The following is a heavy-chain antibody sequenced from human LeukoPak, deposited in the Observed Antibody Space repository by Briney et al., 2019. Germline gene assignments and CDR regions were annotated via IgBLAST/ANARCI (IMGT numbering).Heavy chain of an antibody. CDR1: GFTVSSNY. Sequence: GGSLRLSCAASGFTVSSNYMSWVRQAPGKGLEWVSVIYSGGSTYYADSVKGRFTISRDNAKNSLYLQMNSLRAEDTAVYYCARDPQYYDFWSGFDIWGQGTMVTVSS. CDR3: ARDPQYYDFWSGFDI. D-gene: IGHD3-3*01. J-gene: IGHJ3*02. V-gene: IGHV3-53*01. CDR2: IYSGGST.